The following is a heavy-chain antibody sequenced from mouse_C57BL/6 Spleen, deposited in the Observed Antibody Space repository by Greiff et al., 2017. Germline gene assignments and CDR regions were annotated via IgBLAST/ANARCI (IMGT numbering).Heavy chain of an antibody. Sequence: VQLQQPGAELVKPGASVKMSCKASGYTFTSYWITWVKQRPGQGLEWIGDIYPGSGSTNYNEKFKSKATLTVDTSSSKAYMQLSSLTSEDSAVYSCARGGVITTVVVGDYWGQGTTLTVSS. CDR3: ARGGVITTVVVGDY. CDR2: IYPGSGST. V-gene: IGHV1-55*01. J-gene: IGHJ2*01. D-gene: IGHD1-1*01. CDR1: GYTFTSYW.